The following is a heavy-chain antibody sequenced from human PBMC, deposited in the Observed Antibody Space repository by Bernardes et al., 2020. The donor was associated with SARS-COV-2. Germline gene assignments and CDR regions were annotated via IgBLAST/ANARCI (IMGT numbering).Heavy chain of an antibody. Sequence: SETLSLTCSVSGGSISSSGYYWGWLRQPPGKGLEWIGSIYSSGSSYYNPSLQSRARASVDTSKNEISLRLSFVTAADTAVYYCAGSSCGIDCYIGGLRSWDYGMDVWGQGTTVTVSS. V-gene: IGHV4-39*01. CDR3: AGSSCGIDCYIGGLRSWDYGMDV. CDR2: IYSSGSS. D-gene: IGHD2-21*01. CDR1: GGSISSSGYY. J-gene: IGHJ6*02.